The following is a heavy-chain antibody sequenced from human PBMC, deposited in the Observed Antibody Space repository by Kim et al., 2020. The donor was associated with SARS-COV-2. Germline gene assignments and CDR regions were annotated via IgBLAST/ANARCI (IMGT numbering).Heavy chain of an antibody. CDR1: GGSISSSSYY. V-gene: IGHV4-39*01. CDR2: IYYSGST. D-gene: IGHD6-6*01. J-gene: IGHJ4*02. CDR3: ARLGDSSSSEPLFDY. Sequence: SETLSLTCTVSGGSISSSSYYWGWIRQPPGKGLEWIGSIYYSGSTYYNPSLKSRVTISVDTSKNQFSLKLSSVTAADTAVYYCARLGDSSSSEPLFDYWGQGTLVTVSS.